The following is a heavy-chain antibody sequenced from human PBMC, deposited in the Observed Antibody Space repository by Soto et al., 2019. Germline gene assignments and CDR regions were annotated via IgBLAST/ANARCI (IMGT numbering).Heavy chain of an antibody. CDR3: ARLWAGADGYDSPPYYLDY. CDR1: GFTFSGFA. J-gene: IGHJ4*02. V-gene: IGHV3-73*02. CDR2: IKIRSYNYAT. D-gene: IGHD3-22*01. Sequence: EVQLVESGGGLVQAGESVKLSCAASGFTFSGFAIHWVRQASGKGLEWIGRIKIRSYNYATAYTASLKGRFTLSRDDSKNTAYLQMSNLKTEDPAGYYCARLWAGADGYDSPPYYLDYWGQGTLVTVSS.